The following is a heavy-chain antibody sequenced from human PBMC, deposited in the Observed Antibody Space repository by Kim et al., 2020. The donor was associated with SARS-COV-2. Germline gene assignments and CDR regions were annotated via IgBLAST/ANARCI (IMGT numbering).Heavy chain of an antibody. D-gene: IGHD6-6*01. Sequence: GGSLRLSCAASGFTFSSYSMNWVRQAPGKGLEWVSSISSSSSYIYYADSVKGRFTISRDNAKNSLYLQMNSLRAEDTAVYYCARGSIAAILSSLLYYFDYWGQGTLVTVSS. CDR1: GFTFSSYS. J-gene: IGHJ4*02. CDR3: ARGSIAAILSSLLYYFDY. V-gene: IGHV3-21*01. CDR2: ISSSSSYI.